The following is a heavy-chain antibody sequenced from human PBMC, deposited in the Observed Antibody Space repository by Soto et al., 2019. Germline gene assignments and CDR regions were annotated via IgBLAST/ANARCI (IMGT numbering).Heavy chain of an antibody. Sequence: VQLVESGGGVVQPGRSLRLSCAASGFTFSGSAVHWVRQASGKGLEWVGRIRSKANNYATTYGAPVKGRFTISRDDSKNTAYLQMDSLKTEDTAVYFCNTPSRASCSGGNCYDYWGQGTLVTVSS. V-gene: IGHV3-73*01. D-gene: IGHD2-15*01. CDR1: GFTFSGSA. CDR2: IRSKANNYAT. CDR3: NTPSRASCSGGNCYDY. J-gene: IGHJ4*02.